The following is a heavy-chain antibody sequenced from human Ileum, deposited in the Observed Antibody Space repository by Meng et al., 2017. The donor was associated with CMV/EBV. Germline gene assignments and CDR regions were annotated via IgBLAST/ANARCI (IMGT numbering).Heavy chain of an antibody. Sequence: GESLKISCAASWFTFSASAMHWVRQASGKGLEWVGRIRGKANPYATAYAASVKGRFTISRDDSKNTAYLQMNSLKTEDTAVYYCTRQNVWYSGSYYEQNFDYWGQGTLVTVSS. CDR3: TRQNVWYSGSYYEQNFDY. CDR1: WFTFSASA. D-gene: IGHD1-26*01. J-gene: IGHJ4*02. CDR2: IRGKANPYAT. V-gene: IGHV3-73*01.